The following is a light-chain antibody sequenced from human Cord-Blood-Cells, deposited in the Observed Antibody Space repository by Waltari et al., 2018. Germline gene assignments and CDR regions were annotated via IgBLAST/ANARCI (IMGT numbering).Light chain of an antibody. CDR2: DVS. J-gene: IGLJ1*01. CDR3: CSYAGSHYV. V-gene: IGLV2-11*01. Sequence: QSALTQPRSVSGSPGPSVTISCTGTSSDVGGYNYFSWYQQHPGKAPKLMIYDVSKRPSGVPDRFSGSKSGNTASLTISGLQAEDEADYYCCSYAGSHYVFGTGTKVTVL. CDR1: SSDVGGYNY.